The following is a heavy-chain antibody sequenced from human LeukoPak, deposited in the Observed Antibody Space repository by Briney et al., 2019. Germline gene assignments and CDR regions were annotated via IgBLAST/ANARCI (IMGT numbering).Heavy chain of an antibody. CDR1: GFTFSDYY. CDR3: ARELGYCSGGSCLNWFDP. CDR2: ISSSGSTI. D-gene: IGHD2-15*01. V-gene: IGHV3-11*01. Sequence: PGGSLRLSCAASGFTFSDYYMSWIRQAPGKGLEWVSYISSSGSTIYYADSVKGRFTISRDNAKNSLYLQMNSLRAEDTAVYYCARELGYCSGGSCLNWFDPWGQGTLVTVSS. J-gene: IGHJ5*02.